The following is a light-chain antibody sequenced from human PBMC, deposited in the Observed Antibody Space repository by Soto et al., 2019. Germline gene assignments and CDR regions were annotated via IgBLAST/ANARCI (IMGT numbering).Light chain of an antibody. CDR2: SAS. Sequence: DIQLTQSPSFLSASIGDRVTITCRASQGIGSYLAWYQQRLRKAPKLLIYSASTLGSGVPSRFSGSGFGTEFTLTISSLQPEDFATYYCQQPNSYPRITFGPGTKVDIK. CDR1: QGIGSY. CDR3: QQPNSYPRIT. V-gene: IGKV1-9*01. J-gene: IGKJ3*01.